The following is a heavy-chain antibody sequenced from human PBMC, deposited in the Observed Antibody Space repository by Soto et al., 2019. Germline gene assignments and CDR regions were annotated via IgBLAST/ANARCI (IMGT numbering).Heavy chain of an antibody. CDR3: ARDSSGWEFDY. J-gene: IGHJ4*02. CDR1: GVTFISYW. CDR2: IKQDGSEK. D-gene: IGHD6-19*01. V-gene: IGHV3-7*05. Sequence: GGFLRLSCAASGVTFISYWMSWVRQAPGKGLEWVANIKQDGSEKYYVDSVKGRFTISRDNAKNSLYLQMNSLRAEDTAVYYCARDSSGWEFDYWGQGTLVTVSS.